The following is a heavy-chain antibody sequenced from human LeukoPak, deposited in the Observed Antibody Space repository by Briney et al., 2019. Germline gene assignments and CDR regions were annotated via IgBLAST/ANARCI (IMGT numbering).Heavy chain of an antibody. V-gene: IGHV4-34*01. CDR2: INHSGST. CDR3: ARARVGATNLSFFDY. J-gene: IGHJ4*02. CDR1: GGSFSGYY. Sequence: SSETLSLTCAVYGGSFSGYYWSWIRQPPGKGLEWIGEINHSGSTNYNPSLKSRVTISVDTSKNQFSLKLSSVTAADTAVYYCARARVGATNLSFFDYWGQGTLVTVSS. D-gene: IGHD1-26*01.